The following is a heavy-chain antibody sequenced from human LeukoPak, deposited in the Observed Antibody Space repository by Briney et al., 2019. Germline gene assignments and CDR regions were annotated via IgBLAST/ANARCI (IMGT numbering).Heavy chain of an antibody. CDR1: GFTFSNYA. V-gene: IGHV3-30-3*01. D-gene: IGHD3-10*01. CDR3: VKDRTGTYTLDY. Sequence: GRSLRLSCAATGFTFSNYAIHWGRLAPGKGLEWVAFISDDGSRQHYADSVKGRFTISRDNSKNTLNLQMNSLRAEDTAVYYCVKDRTGTYTLDYWGQGTLVTVSS. J-gene: IGHJ4*02. CDR2: ISDDGSRQ.